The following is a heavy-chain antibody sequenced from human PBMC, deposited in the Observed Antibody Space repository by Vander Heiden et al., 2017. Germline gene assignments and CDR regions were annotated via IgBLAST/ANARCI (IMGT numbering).Heavy chain of an antibody. Sequence: QLQLQESGPGLVKPSETLSLTCTVSGGSISTRSGYYWGWIRQPPGKGLEWIGGINYNGNTYYKPALRSRVTISVDTSINQLSLMLKSVTAADTAVYRYAKHQGDRWSLVDYWGQGTLVTVSS. CDR3: AKHQGDRWSLVDY. D-gene: IGHD2-8*01. CDR2: INYNGNT. CDR1: GGSISTRSGYY. J-gene: IGHJ4*02. V-gene: IGHV4-39*01.